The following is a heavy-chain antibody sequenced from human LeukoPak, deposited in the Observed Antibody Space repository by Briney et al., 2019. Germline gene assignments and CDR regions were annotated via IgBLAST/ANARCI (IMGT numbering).Heavy chain of an antibody. D-gene: IGHD6-19*01. CDR3: ARDNLGSGWYSSYFDY. CDR1: GFNFDDYA. J-gene: IGHJ4*02. Sequence: PGGSLRLSCAASGFNFDDYAMHWVRHVPGKGLEWVSGITWNSGNRGYADSVKGRFTISRDNAKNSLYLQMNSLRAEDTAVYYCARDNLGSGWYSSYFDYWGQGTLVTVSS. V-gene: IGHV3-9*01. CDR2: ITWNSGNR.